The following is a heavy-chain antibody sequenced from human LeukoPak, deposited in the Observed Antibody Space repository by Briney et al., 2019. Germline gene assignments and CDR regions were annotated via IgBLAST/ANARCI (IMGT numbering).Heavy chain of an antibody. Sequence: ASVKVSCKASGYTFASYGISWVRQAPGQGLEWMGWISAYNGNTNYAQKLQGRVTMTTDTSTSTACMELRSLRSDDTAVYYCAMRPGYKNWFDPWGQGTLVTVSS. CDR3: AMRPGYKNWFDP. V-gene: IGHV1-18*01. CDR2: ISAYNGNT. J-gene: IGHJ5*02. CDR1: GYTFASYG. D-gene: IGHD1-14*01.